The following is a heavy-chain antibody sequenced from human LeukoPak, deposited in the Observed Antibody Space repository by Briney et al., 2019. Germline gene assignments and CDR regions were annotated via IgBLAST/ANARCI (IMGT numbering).Heavy chain of an antibody. Sequence: SVKVSCKASGGTFSSYAISWVRQAPGQGLEWMGRIIPIPGIANYAQKFQGRVTITADKSTSTAYMELSSLRSEDTAVYYCARPITGTSVDYYGMDVWGQGTTVTVSS. V-gene: IGHV1-69*04. CDR2: IIPIPGIA. J-gene: IGHJ6*02. CDR3: ARPITGTSVDYYGMDV. CDR1: GGTFSSYA. D-gene: IGHD1-7*01.